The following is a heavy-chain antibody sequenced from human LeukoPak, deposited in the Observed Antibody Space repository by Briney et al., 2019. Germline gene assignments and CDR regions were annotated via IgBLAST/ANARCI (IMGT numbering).Heavy chain of an antibody. CDR2: IYHTGAS. D-gene: IGHD3-22*01. Sequence: SETLSLTCTVSGGSVTTHYWSWIRQPPGEGLQWIASIYHTGASNYNPSLKSRITISLDTSKNQFSLELRYVTDADTAEYYCARDTTFYDSSGHHPYWYFDLWGRGTPVTVSS. CDR1: GGSVTTHY. J-gene: IGHJ2*01. CDR3: ARDTTFYDSSGHHPYWYFDL. V-gene: IGHV4-59*02.